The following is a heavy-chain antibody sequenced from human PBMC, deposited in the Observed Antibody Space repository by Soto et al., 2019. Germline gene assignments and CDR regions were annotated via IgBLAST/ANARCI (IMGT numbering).Heavy chain of an antibody. CDR1: GYSFTGYW. CDR3: ATQRGYSFGPFDY. Sequence: GESLKISCKTSGYSFTGYWIGWVRQMPGKGLEWMGIIHPSDSDTRYSPSFQGQVTLSVDESISTAYLQWSSLKASDTAMYYCATQRGYSFGPFDYWGQGTLVTVSS. D-gene: IGHD5-18*01. J-gene: IGHJ4*02. V-gene: IGHV5-51*01. CDR2: IHPSDSDT.